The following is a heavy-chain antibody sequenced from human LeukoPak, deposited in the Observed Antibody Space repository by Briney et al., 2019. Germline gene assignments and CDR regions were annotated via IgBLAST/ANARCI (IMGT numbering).Heavy chain of an antibody. D-gene: IGHD3-10*01. Sequence: PGGSLRLSCAASGFTFSSYAMSWVRQAPGKGLEWVSAISGCGRTTYYADSVKGRFTISIDNSNNTLYLQMNSLRAEDTAVYYCAKGMEYYYGSGSYPDIWGQGTMVTVSS. J-gene: IGHJ3*02. CDR2: ISGCGRTT. V-gene: IGHV3-23*01. CDR3: AKGMEYYYGSGSYPDI. CDR1: GFTFSSYA.